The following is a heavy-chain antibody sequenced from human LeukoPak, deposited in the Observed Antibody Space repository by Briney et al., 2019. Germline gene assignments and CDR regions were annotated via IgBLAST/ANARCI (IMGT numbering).Heavy chain of an antibody. V-gene: IGHV4-59*01. D-gene: IGHD2-15*01. J-gene: IGHJ4*02. CDR2: IYYSGST. Sequence: SETLSLTCTVSGGSISSYYWSWIRQPPGKGLEWIGYIYYSGSTNYNPSLKSRVTISVDTSKNQFSLKLSSVTAADTAVYYCARDRRCSGGSCYTDYWGQGTLVTVSS. CDR1: GGSISSYY. CDR3: ARDRRCSGGSCYTDY.